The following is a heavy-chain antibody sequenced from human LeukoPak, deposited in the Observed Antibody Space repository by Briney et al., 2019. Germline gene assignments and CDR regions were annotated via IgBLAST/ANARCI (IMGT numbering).Heavy chain of an antibody. Sequence: PGGSLRLSCAASGFTFSSYSMNWVRQPQGKGLEWVANIKQDGSEKYYVDSVKGRFTISRDNAKNSLYLQMNSLRAEETAVYYCARDYDYVWGSYRPTGDYGGQGTLGTVS. CDR1: GFTFSSYS. CDR3: ARDYDYVWGSYRPTGDY. CDR2: IKQDGSEK. D-gene: IGHD3-16*02. J-gene: IGHJ4*02. V-gene: IGHV3-7*01.